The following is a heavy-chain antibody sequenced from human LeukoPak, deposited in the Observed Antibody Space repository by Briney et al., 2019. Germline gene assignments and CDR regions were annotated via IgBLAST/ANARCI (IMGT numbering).Heavy chain of an antibody. CDR2: IYYSGST. V-gene: IGHV4-59*01. D-gene: IGHD6-19*01. CDR3: AGGSGWYSYYFDY. Sequence: SETLSLTCTVSGGSISSYYWSWIRQPPGKGLEWIGYIYYSGSTNYNPSLKSRVTISVDTSKNQFSLKLSSVTAADTAVYYCAGGSGWYSYYFDYWGQGTLVTVS. J-gene: IGHJ4*02. CDR1: GGSISSYY.